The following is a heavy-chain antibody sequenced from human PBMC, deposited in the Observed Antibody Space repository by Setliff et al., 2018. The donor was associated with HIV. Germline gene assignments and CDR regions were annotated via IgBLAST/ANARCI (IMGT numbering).Heavy chain of an antibody. V-gene: IGHV1-18*01. CDR1: AYSFSKYG. D-gene: IGHD6-19*01. J-gene: IGHJ3*01. CDR3: GRVPYRSAWFSGGHNPFDV. CDR2: ISGFKGNT. Sequence: ASVKVSCKASAYSFSKYGISWVRQAPGQGLEWMGWISGFKGNTKYGQNFQGRVTMTMDTSTSTVYMELRSLRSDDTAVYYCGRVPYRSAWFSGGHNPFDVWGQGTMVTVSS.